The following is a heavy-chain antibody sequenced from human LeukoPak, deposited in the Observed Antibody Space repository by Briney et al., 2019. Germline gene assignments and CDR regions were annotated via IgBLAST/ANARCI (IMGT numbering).Heavy chain of an antibody. J-gene: IGHJ6*02. CDR1: GGSISSGGCY. V-gene: IGHV4-31*03. D-gene: IGHD6-13*01. Sequence: SETLSLTCTVSGGSISSGGCYWSWIRQHPGKGLEWIGYIYYSGSTYYNPSLKSRVTISVDTSKNQFSLKLSSVTAANTAVYYCARDGQPEGIAAASNYYYYGMDVWGQGTTVTVSS. CDR3: ARDGQPEGIAAASNYYYYGMDV. CDR2: IYYSGST.